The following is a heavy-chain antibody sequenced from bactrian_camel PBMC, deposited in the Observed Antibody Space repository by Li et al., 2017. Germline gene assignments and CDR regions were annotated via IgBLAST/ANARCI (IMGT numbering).Heavy chain of an antibody. V-gene: IGHV3S68*01. CDR3: GARWPSCASYWDEALHYKT. CDR2: ICTGSGGT. J-gene: IGHJ4*01. Sequence: HVQLVESGGGSVQAGGSLRLSCAASGRAYSKWCMGWFRQISGKEREGVAGICTGSGGTYYSDSVKGRFTISQDKGKNVVYLQMTGLKPEDTGMYYCGARWPSCASYWDEALHYKTWGQGTQVTVS. D-gene: IGHD1*01. CDR1: GRAYSKWC.